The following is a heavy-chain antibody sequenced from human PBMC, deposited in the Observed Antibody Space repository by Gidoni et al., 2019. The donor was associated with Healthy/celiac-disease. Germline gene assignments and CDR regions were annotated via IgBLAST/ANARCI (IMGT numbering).Heavy chain of an antibody. J-gene: IGHJ4*02. CDR3: ASDYDSMYAYYYFDY. CDR1: GFTFSSYA. D-gene: IGHD3-22*01. CDR2: ISGSGGST. Sequence: EVQLLESGGGLVQPGGSLSLSCAASGFTFSSYAMSWVRQAPGKGLEWVSAISGSGGSTYYADSVKGRFTISRDNSKNTLYLQMNSLRAEDTAVYYCASDYDSMYAYYYFDYWGQGTLVTVSS. V-gene: IGHV3-23*01.